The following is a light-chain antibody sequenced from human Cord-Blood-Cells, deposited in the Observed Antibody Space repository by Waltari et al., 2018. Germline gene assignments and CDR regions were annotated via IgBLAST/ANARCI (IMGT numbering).Light chain of an antibody. CDR1: SGSIASNY. J-gene: IGLJ2*01. CDR2: EDN. Sequence: NFMLTQPHSVSESPGKTVTISCTGSSGSIASNYVPWYQQRPGSAPTTVIYEDNQSPSGVPDRFSGSIDSSSNSASLTISGLKTEDEADYYCQSYDSSNHVVFGGGTKLTVL. V-gene: IGLV6-57*02. CDR3: QSYDSSNHVV.